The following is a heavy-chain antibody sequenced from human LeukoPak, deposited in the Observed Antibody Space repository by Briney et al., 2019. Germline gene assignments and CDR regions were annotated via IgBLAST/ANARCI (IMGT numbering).Heavy chain of an antibody. V-gene: IGHV3-11*04. D-gene: IGHD3-22*01. CDR2: ISSSGSTI. Sequence: GGSLRLSCAAPGFTFSDYYMSWIRQAPGKGLEWVSYISSSGSTIYYADSVKGRFTISRDNAKNSLYLQMNSLRAEDTAVYYCARDSEDSSGYPFFDYWGQGTLATVSS. J-gene: IGHJ4*02. CDR1: GFTFSDYY. CDR3: ARDSEDSSGYPFFDY.